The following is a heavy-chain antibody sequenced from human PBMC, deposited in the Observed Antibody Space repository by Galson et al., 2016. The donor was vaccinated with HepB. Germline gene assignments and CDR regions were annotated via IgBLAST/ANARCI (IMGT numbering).Heavy chain of an antibody. Sequence: TLSLTCTVSGGSISTGYYYWSWIRQLPGMGLEWIGYISYSGSTDYNPSLQSRVTISADTSKNQFSLQLTSVTAADTAVYYCARDHCTGGVCYSSPWYYGMDGWGQGALVTVSS. J-gene: IGHJ6*02. CDR1: GGSISTGYYY. CDR3: ARDHCTGGVCYSSPWYYGMDG. CDR2: ISYSGST. V-gene: IGHV4-31*03. D-gene: IGHD2-8*02.